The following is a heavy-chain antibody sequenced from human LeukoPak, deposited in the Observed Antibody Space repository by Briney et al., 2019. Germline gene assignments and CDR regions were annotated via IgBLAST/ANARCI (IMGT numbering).Heavy chain of an antibody. D-gene: IGHD4-17*01. J-gene: IGHJ4*02. CDR2: IYYSGGT. CDR3: ARGPVDYGDWGVFDY. CDR1: GGSISSSNNH. V-gene: IGHV4-39*07. Sequence: SETLSLTCIVSGGSISSSNNHWGWIRQPPGKGLEWIGTIYYSGGTYYNSSLKSRVTISVDTSKNQFSLKLSSVTAADTAVYYCARGPVDYGDWGVFDYWGQGTLVTVSS.